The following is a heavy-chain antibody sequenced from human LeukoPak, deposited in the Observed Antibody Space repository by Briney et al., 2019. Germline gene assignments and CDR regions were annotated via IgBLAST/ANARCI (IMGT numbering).Heavy chain of an antibody. CDR2: ISYDGSNK. J-gene: IGHJ3*02. Sequence: GGSLRLSCAASGFTFSSYAMHWVRQAPGKGLEWVAVISYDGSNKYYADSVKGRFTISRDNSKNTLYLQMKSLRAEDTALYYCAKSVAPYCSGGSCFDAFDIWGQGTMVTVSS. V-gene: IGHV3-30*04. CDR1: GFTFSSYA. D-gene: IGHD2-15*01. CDR3: AKSVAPYCSGGSCFDAFDI.